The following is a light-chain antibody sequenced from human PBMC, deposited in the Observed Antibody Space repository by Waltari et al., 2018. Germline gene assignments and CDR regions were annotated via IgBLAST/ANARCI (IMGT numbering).Light chain of an antibody. J-gene: IGLJ3*02. Sequence: QSALTQPASVSGSPGQSITISCTGTSSDVGGYNYVSWYQQHPGKAPKLMIYDVNNRPSWVSNRFSGSKSGNTASLTISGLQAEDEADYYCSSFTSSSTWVFGGGTNLTVL. CDR1: SSDVGGYNY. CDR2: DVN. V-gene: IGLV2-14*01. CDR3: SSFTSSSTWV.